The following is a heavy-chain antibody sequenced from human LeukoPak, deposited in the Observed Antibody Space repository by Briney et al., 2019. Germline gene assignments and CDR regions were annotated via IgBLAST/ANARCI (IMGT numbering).Heavy chain of an antibody. Sequence: GGSLRLSCAASGFTISSYSMNWVRQAPGKGLGWVSSISSSSSYIYYADSVKGRFTISRDNAKNSLYLQMSSLRAEDTAVYYCARGYGGVYCSGGSCYVIDYWGQGTLVTVSS. CDR1: GFTISSYS. CDR2: ISSSSSYI. J-gene: IGHJ4*02. V-gene: IGHV3-21*01. D-gene: IGHD2-15*01. CDR3: ARGYGGVYCSGGSCYVIDY.